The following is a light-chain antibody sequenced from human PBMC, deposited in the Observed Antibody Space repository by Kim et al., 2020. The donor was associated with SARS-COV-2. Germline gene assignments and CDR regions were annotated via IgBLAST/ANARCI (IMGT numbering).Light chain of an antibody. Sequence: GDRGTISCSGSRSNTGSNYVSWYQHLPGTAPKLLIYTDNQRPSGVPDRFSGSKSGTSASLAISGLQSEDEADYYCAAWDDGLRGRMFGGGTKVTVL. J-gene: IGLJ3*02. CDR1: RSNTGSNY. CDR3: AAWDDGLRGRM. V-gene: IGLV1-44*01. CDR2: TDN.